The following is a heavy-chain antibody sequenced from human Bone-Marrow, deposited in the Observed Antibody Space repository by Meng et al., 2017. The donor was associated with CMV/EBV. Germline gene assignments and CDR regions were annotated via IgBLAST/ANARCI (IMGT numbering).Heavy chain of an antibody. D-gene: IGHD2-2*01. Sequence: SVKVSCKASGGTFSSYAISWVRQAPGQGLEWMGGIIPIFGTANYAQKFQGRVTITTDESTSTAYMELSSLRSEDTAVYYCASGYRVPAAVYYYYYGMYVWGQRTTVTVSS. V-gene: IGHV1-69*05. CDR1: GGTFSSYA. J-gene: IGHJ6*01. CDR3: ASGYRVPAAVYYYYYGMYV. CDR2: IIPIFGTA.